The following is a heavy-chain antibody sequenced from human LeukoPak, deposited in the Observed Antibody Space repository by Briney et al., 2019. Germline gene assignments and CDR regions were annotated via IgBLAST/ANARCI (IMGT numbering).Heavy chain of an antibody. J-gene: IGHJ4*02. Sequence: GASVKVSCKASGYTFTGYYMHWVRQAPGQGLEWMGGIIPIFGTANYAQKFQGRVTITADKSTSTAYMELSSLRSEDTAVYYCATRVQWLAQDTRFDYWGQGTLVTVSS. CDR2: IIPIFGTA. V-gene: IGHV1-69*06. D-gene: IGHD6-19*01. CDR1: GYTFTGYY. CDR3: ATRVQWLAQDTRFDY.